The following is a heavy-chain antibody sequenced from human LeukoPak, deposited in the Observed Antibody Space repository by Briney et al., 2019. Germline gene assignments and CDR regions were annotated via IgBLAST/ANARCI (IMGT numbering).Heavy chain of an antibody. V-gene: IGHV3-38-3*01. CDR3: AKHYDSSGPFDY. Sequence: GGSLRLSCAASGFTVSSNEMSWVRQAPGKGLEWVSSISGGSTYYADSVKGRFTISRDNSKNTLYLQMNSLRAEDTAVYYCAKHYDSSGPFDYWGQGTLVTVSS. CDR1: GFTVSSNE. J-gene: IGHJ4*02. D-gene: IGHD3-22*01. CDR2: ISGGST.